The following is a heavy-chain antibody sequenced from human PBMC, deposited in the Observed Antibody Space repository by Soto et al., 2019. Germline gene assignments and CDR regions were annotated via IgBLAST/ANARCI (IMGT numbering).Heavy chain of an antibody. V-gene: IGHV4-30-2*01. D-gene: IGHD3-22*01. CDR2: IYHSGST. J-gene: IGHJ4*02. CDR3: ARASGSYYDSSGYYYGPIFDY. Sequence: PSETLSLTCAVSGGSISSGGYSWSWIRQPPGKGLEWIGYIYHSGSTYYNPSLKSRVTISVDRSKNQFSLKLSSVTAADTAVYYCARASGSYYDSSGYYYGPIFDYWGQGTLVTVSS. CDR1: GGSISSGGYS.